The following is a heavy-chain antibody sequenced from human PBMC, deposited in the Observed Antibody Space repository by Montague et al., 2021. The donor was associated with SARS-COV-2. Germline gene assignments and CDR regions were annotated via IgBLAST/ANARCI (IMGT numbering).Heavy chain of an antibody. J-gene: IGHJ6*02. CDR1: GGSLSSSSYY. V-gene: IGHV4-39*07. CDR2: IYYSGST. Sequence: SETLSLPCTVSGGSLSSSSYYWGWIRQPPGKGLEWIGSIYYSGSTYYNPSLKSRVTISVDTSKNQFSLKLSSVTAADTAVYYCARDTRITMIVVVQGYGMDVWGQGTTVTVSS. D-gene: IGHD3-22*01. CDR3: ARDTRITMIVVVQGYGMDV.